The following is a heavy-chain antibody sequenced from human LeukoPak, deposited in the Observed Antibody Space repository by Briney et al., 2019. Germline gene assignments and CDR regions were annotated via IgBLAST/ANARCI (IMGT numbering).Heavy chain of an antibody. J-gene: IGHJ4*02. Sequence: SETLSLTCTVSGGSISSSSYYWGWIRQPPGKGLEWIGSIYYSGSTYYNPSLKSRVTISVDTSKNQFSLKLSSVTAADTAVYYCARRQLAPLEYYYDSSGYYYFDYWGQGTLVTVSS. D-gene: IGHD3-22*01. CDR1: GGSISSSSYY. V-gene: IGHV4-39*01. CDR2: IYYSGST. CDR3: ARRQLAPLEYYYDSSGYYYFDY.